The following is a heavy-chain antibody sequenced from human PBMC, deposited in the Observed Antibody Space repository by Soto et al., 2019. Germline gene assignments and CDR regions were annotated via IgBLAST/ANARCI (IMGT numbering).Heavy chain of an antibody. CDR3: AKGTAYFSALSRFDY. CDR1: GFTFSSYA. D-gene: IGHD3-9*01. V-gene: IGHV3-23*01. Sequence: EVQLLESGGGLVQPGGSLRLSCAASGFTFSSYAMSWVRQAPGKGLEWVSAISGSGGSTYYADSVKGRFTISRDNSKNTQYLQMNSLRAEDTAVYYCAKGTAYFSALSRFDYWGQGTLVTVSS. J-gene: IGHJ4*02. CDR2: ISGSGGST.